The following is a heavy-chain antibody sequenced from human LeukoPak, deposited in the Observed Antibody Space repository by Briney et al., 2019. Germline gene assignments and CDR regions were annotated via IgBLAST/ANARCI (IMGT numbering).Heavy chain of an antibody. Sequence: SETLSLTCAVSGGSISSSNWWSWVRQPPGKGLEWIGEIYHSGSTNYNPSLKSRVTISVDKSKNQFSLKLSPVTAADTAVYYCAVAGIAAAGDWFDPWGQGTLVTVSS. CDR3: AVAGIAAAGDWFDP. CDR2: IYHSGST. J-gene: IGHJ5*02. D-gene: IGHD6-13*01. V-gene: IGHV4-4*02. CDR1: GGSISSSNW.